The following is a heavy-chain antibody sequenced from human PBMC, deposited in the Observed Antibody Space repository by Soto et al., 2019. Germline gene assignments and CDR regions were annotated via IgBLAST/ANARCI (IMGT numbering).Heavy chain of an antibody. CDR1: GFTFSSYA. CDR3: ARDPVAYCGGDCRTFDY. V-gene: IGHV3-30-3*01. CDR2: ISYDGSNK. Sequence: QVQLVESGGGVVQPGRSLRLSCAASGFTFSSYAMHWVRQAPGKGLEWVAVISYDGSNKYYADSVKGRFTISRDNSKNXXYLQMNSLRAEDTAVYYCARDPVAYCGGDCRTFDYWGQGTLVTVS. D-gene: IGHD2-21*02. J-gene: IGHJ4*02.